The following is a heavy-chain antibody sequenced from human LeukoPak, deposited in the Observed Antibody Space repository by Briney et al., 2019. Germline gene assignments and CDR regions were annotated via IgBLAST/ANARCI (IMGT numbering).Heavy chain of an antibody. V-gene: IGHV4-59*08. CDR3: ARWVVSSGWYYFDY. Sequence: SETLSLTCTVSGGSISSYYWNWIRRPPGKGLEWIGYIYYSGSTNYNPSLKSRVTISVDTSKNQFSLKLSSVTAADTAVYYCARWVVSSGWYYFDYWGQGTLVTVSS. D-gene: IGHD6-19*01. CDR1: GGSISSYY. CDR2: IYYSGST. J-gene: IGHJ4*02.